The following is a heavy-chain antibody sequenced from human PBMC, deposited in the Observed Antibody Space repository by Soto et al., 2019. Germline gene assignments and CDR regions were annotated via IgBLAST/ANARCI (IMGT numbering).Heavy chain of an antibody. V-gene: IGHV1-8*01. D-gene: IGHD2-15*01. CDR1: GYTFTSYD. J-gene: IGHJ5*02. Sequence: VASVKVYCKASGYTFTSYDINWVRQATGQGLEWMGWMNPNSGNTGYAQKFQGRVTMTRNTSISTAYMELSSLRSEDTAVYYCARGYCSGGSCTTQDWFDPWGQGTLVTVSS. CDR3: ARGYCSGGSCTTQDWFDP. CDR2: MNPNSGNT.